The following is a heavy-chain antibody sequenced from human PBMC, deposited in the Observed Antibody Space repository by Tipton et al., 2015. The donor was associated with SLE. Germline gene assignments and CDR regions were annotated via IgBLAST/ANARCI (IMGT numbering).Heavy chain of an antibody. CDR2: IYYNEIS. J-gene: IGHJ3*02. D-gene: IGHD3-16*01. CDR3: ARGGGGAFDI. V-gene: IGHV4-59*11. CDR1: GGSISSHY. Sequence: TLSLTCTVSGGSISSHYWSWIRQAPGKEMEWIGYIYYNEISNYNPSLKSRVTMSVDTSKNQFSLKLSSVTAADTAVYYCARGGGGAFDIWGQGTMVTVSS.